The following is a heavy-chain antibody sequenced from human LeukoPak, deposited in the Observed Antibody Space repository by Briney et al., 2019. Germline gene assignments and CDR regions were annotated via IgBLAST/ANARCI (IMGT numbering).Heavy chain of an antibody. CDR3: AGRTAMAPDY. CDR2: IYHSGST. Sequence: SETLSVTCAVSGYSISSGYYWGWIRQPPGKGLEWIGSIYHSGSTYYNPSLKSRVTISVDTSKNQFSLKLSSVTAADTAVYYCAGRTAMAPDYWGQGTLVTVSS. D-gene: IGHD5-18*01. V-gene: IGHV4-38-2*01. CDR1: GYSISSGYY. J-gene: IGHJ4*02.